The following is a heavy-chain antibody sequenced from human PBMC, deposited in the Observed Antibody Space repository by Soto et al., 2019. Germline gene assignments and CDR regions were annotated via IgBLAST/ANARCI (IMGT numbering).Heavy chain of an antibody. D-gene: IGHD2-2*01. CDR1: GYTFTGYY. J-gene: IGHJ6*02. CDR2: INPQTGGT. Sequence: GASVKVSCKASGYTFTGYYIHWVREAPGQGLEWMGWINPQTGGTSYAQKFQGRVTLSRDTSINTAHLELSRLRFDDAAVYFCARERYQVISDGMDVWGQGTTVTVSS. V-gene: IGHV1-2*02. CDR3: ARERYQVISDGMDV.